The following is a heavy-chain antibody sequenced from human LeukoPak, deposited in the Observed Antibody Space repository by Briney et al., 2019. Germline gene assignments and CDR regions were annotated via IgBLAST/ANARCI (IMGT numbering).Heavy chain of an antibody. CDR2: INWNGGST. V-gene: IGHV3-20*04. D-gene: IGHD3-10*01. CDR1: GFTVSSNY. J-gene: IGHJ6*03. Sequence: PGGSLRLSCAASGFTVSSNYMSWVRQAPGKGLEWVSGINWNGGSTGYADSVKGRFTISRDNAKNSLYLQMNSLRAEDTALYYCASLLNYGSGPMDVWGKGTTVTVSS. CDR3: ASLLNYGSGPMDV.